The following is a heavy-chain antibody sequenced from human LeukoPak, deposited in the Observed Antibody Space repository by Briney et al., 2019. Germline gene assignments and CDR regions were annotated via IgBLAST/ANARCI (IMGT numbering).Heavy chain of an antibody. CDR2: IRPIFGTA. CDR3: ARNRYCGYDWGYYYYYYYMDG. D-gene: IGHD5-12*01. J-gene: IGHJ6*03. V-gene: IGHV1-69*13. Sequence: SVKVSCKASVGTFSSYATSWVGQAPGPGLEGMGGIRPIFGTANYAQKFQGRVTITADESTSTAYMKLSSLRSEDTAVYYCARNRYCGYDWGYYYYYYYMDGWGKGTTVTVSS. CDR1: VGTFSSYA.